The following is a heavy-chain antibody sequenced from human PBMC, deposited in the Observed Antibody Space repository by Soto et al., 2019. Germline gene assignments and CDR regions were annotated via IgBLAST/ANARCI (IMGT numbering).Heavy chain of an antibody. Sequence: GASVKVSCKASGGTFSSYTISWVRQAPGQGLEWMGRIIPILGIANYAQKFQGRVTITADKSTSTAYMELSSLRSEDTAVYYCAREYINYGDYLTYNYMDVWGKGTTVTVSS. CDR3: AREYINYGDYLTYNYMDV. CDR1: GGTFSSYT. D-gene: IGHD4-17*01. CDR2: IIPILGIA. V-gene: IGHV1-69*04. J-gene: IGHJ6*03.